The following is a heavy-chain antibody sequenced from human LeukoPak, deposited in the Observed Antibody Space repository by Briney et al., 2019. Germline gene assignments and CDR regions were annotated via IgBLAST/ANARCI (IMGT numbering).Heavy chain of an antibody. D-gene: IGHD1-26*01. V-gene: IGHV4-39*01. CDR1: GGSISSSSYY. Sequence: SETLSLTCTVSGGSISSSSYYWGWIRQPPGKGLEWIGSIYYSGSTYYNPPLKSRVTISVDTSKNQFSLKLSSVTAADTAVYYCASWNYSGSDYWGQGTLVTVSS. J-gene: IGHJ4*02. CDR3: ASWNYSGSDY. CDR2: IYYSGST.